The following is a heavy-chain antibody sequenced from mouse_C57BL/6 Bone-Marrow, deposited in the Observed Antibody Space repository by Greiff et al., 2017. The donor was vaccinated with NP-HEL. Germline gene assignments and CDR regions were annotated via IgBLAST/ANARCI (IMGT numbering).Heavy chain of an antibody. V-gene: IGHV1-18*01. CDR1: GYTFTDYN. D-gene: IGHD4-1*01. CDR3: ARCWDVWYFDV. Sequence: VQLQQSGPELVKPGASVKIPCKASGYTFTDYNMDWVKQSHGKSLEWIGDINPNNGGTIYNQKFKGKATLTVDKSSSTAYMELRSLTSEDTAVYYCARCWDVWYFDVWGTGTTVTVSS. CDR2: INPNNGGT. J-gene: IGHJ1*03.